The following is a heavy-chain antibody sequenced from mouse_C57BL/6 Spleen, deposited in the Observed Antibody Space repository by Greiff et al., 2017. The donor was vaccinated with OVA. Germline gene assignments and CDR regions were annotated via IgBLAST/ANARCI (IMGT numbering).Heavy chain of an antibody. V-gene: IGHV5-17*01. CDR1: GFTFSDYG. D-gene: IGHD1-1*01. CDR3: ARNYYGSSPYYFDY. Sequence: EVKLMESGGGLVKPGGSLKLSCAASGFTFSDYGMHWLRQAPEKGLEWVAYISSGSSTIYYADTVKGRFTISRDNAKNTLFLQMTSLRSEDTAMYYCARNYYGSSPYYFDYWGQGTTLTVSS. J-gene: IGHJ2*01. CDR2: ISSGSSTI.